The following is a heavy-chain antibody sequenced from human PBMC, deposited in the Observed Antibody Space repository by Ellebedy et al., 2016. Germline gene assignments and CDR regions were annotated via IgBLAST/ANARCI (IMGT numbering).Heavy chain of an antibody. Sequence: GGSLRLSCAASGFTLNNYAMTWIRQAAGEGPEWVSAITGDTATTYYADSVKGRFTISRDNSKNTLYLQMNDLRVEDTALHYCVKGASSGSWVTMEYWGQGALVTVSS. CDR2: ITGDTATT. CDR1: GFTLNNYA. CDR3: VKGASSGSWVTMEY. D-gene: IGHD2-15*01. V-gene: IGHV3-23*01. J-gene: IGHJ4*02.